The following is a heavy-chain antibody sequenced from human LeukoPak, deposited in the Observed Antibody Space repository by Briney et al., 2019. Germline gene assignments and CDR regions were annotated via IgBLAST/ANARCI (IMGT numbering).Heavy chain of an antibody. Sequence: GASVKVSCKASGYTFTSYDINGVRQATGQGLEWMGWMNPNSGNTGYAQKFQGRVTMTRNTSISTAYMELSSLRSEDTAVYYCARGSLEYYDFWSGSRWDWFDPWGQGTLVTVSS. CDR3: ARGSLEYYDFWSGSRWDWFDP. V-gene: IGHV1-8*01. J-gene: IGHJ5*02. D-gene: IGHD3-3*01. CDR1: GYTFTSYD. CDR2: MNPNSGNT.